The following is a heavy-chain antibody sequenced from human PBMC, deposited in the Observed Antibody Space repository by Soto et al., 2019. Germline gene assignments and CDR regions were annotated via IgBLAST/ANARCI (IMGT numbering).Heavy chain of an antibody. CDR3: ARQGFGVLHGLVDV. CDR1: GGSISSSSYY. V-gene: IGHV4-61*05. J-gene: IGHJ6*02. Sequence: SETLSLTCTVSGGSISSSSYYWGWIRQPPGKGLEWIGYIYYIAYTSYNPSLKGRVTISVDTSKNQFSLTLTSVTAADTAVYYCARQGFGVLHGLVDVWGQGTTVTVSS. D-gene: IGHD3-10*01. CDR2: IYYIAYT.